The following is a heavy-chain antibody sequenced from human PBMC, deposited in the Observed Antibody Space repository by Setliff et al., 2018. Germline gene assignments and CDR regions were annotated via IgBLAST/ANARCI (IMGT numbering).Heavy chain of an antibody. CDR3: ARAPSVELVTIRTNSWFTY. CDR2: ISAYNGNT. Sequence: ASVKVSCKASGYTFPSYGLSWVRQAPGQGLEWMGWISAYNGNTNYAQRLQGRVTMTTDTSTSTAYMELRSLTSDDSAFYYCARAPSVELVTIRTNSWFTYWGQGTLVTVSS. J-gene: IGHJ4*02. V-gene: IGHV1-18*01. D-gene: IGHD5-18*01. CDR1: GYTFPSYG.